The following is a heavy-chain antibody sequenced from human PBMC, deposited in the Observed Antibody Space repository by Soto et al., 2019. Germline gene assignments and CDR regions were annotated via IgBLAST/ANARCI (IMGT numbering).Heavy chain of an antibody. CDR2: VHYSGST. CDR1: GGSISGSSYY. J-gene: IGHJ4*02. V-gene: IGHV4-39*01. D-gene: IGHD4-17*01. CDR3: ASFSGATYGDYGGGINY. Sequence: SETLSLTCTVSGGSISGSSYYWGWIRQPPGKGLECIGSVHYSGSTDYNPSLKSRVTISVDTSKNQFSLKLTSVTAADTAVYFCASFSGATYGDYGGGINYWGQGTLVTV.